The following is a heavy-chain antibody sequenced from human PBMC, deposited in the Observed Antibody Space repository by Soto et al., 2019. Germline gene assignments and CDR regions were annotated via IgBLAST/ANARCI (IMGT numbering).Heavy chain of an antibody. CDR2: INPNGGVT. Sequence: QVQLVQSGAEVRKPGASVTVSCRSSGDSFNDYYIHWVRQAPGQGFEWMGWINPNGGVTKYAQKFQGRGSMTREPSNRTVQLQLSRPRSDDTALYYCARESGGATATLDYYYFYMDVWGTGTTVTVSS. CDR1: GDSFNDYY. CDR3: ARESGGATATLDYYYFYMDV. J-gene: IGHJ6*03. D-gene: IGHD5-12*01. V-gene: IGHV1-2*02.